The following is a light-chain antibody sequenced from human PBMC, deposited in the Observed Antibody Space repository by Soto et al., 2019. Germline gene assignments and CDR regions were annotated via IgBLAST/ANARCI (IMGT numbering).Light chain of an antibody. CDR3: NSYTSSSTLV. CDR2: DVS. V-gene: IGLV2-14*03. CDR1: SSDVCNYNY. J-gene: IGLJ1*01. Sequence: QSALTQPASVSGSPGQSITISCTGTSSDVCNYNYVSWYQQHPGKAPKLMIYDVSNRPSGVSNRFSGSKSGNTASLTISGLQTEDEADYYCNSYTSSSTLVFGTGTKVTVL.